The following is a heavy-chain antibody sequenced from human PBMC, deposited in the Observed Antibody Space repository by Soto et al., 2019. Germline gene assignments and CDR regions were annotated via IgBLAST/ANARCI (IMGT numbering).Heavy chain of an antibody. V-gene: IGHV1-3*01. D-gene: IGHD3-22*01. J-gene: IGHJ4*02. CDR3: ARAKDCYDSSGYYSYYFDY. Sequence: ASVKVSCKASGYTFTSYAMHWVRQAPGQRLEWMGWINAGNGNTKYSQKFQGRVTITRDTSASTAYMELSSLRSEDTAVYYCARAKDCYDSSGYYSYYFDYWGQGTLVTVSS. CDR1: GYTFTSYA. CDR2: INAGNGNT.